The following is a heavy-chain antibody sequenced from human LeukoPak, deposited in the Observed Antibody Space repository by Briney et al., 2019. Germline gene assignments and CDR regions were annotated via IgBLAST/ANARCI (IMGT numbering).Heavy chain of an antibody. Sequence: GGSLRHSCSASGFTFIDYDLNWVRQAPGKGLEWVSSISYLSSHVYYGDSVKGRFSISRDNAKNSLYLQMNSLGAEDTAIYYCGRAFPPLRTSSAGDVWGQGLLVTVSS. CDR1: GFTFIDYD. J-gene: IGHJ4*02. D-gene: IGHD3-16*01. CDR3: GRAFPPLRTSSAGDV. CDR2: ISYLSSHV. V-gene: IGHV3-21*01.